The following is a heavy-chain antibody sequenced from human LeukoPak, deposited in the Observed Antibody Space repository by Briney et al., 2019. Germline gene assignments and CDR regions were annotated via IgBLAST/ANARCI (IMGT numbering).Heavy chain of an antibody. CDR1: GYTFTSYG. D-gene: IGHD1-26*01. CDR2: INTRSGGT. Sequence: GASVKVSCKASGYTFTSYGISWVRQAPGQGLEWMGWINTRSGGTRYAQNFQGRVSMTRDTSISTAYMELSSLTSDDTAVFYCARVQCCDVGKSFLFDYWGQGTLVTASS. V-gene: IGHV1-2*02. J-gene: IGHJ4*02. CDR3: ARVQCCDVGKSFLFDY.